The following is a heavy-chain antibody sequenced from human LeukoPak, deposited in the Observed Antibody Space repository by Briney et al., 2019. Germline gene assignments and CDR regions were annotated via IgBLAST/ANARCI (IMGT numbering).Heavy chain of an antibody. V-gene: IGHV1-2*02. CDR3: AREGNGLLSKDLDY. Sequence: GASVKVSCKGSGYTFTDYYLHWVRQAPGQGLEWVGYINPRDGGTSSPPNFRGRVTMTTDASSSTVYMELSRLTSDDTAIYYCAREGNGLLSKDLDYWGQGTLVTISS. CDR2: INPRDGGT. J-gene: IGHJ4*02. D-gene: IGHD2-15*01. CDR1: GYTFTDYY.